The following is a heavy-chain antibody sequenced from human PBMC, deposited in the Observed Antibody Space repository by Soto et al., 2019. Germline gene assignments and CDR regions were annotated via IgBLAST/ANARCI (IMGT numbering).Heavy chain of an antibody. D-gene: IGHD5-18*01. V-gene: IGHV3-30-3*01. Sequence: QVLLVESGGGVVQPGRSLRLSCAASGFTFSTYAMHWVRQAPGKGLEWVAVISYDGTNKYYADSVRGRFTISRDNSKNTLFLQMNSLRAEDTAVYYCAKDGGGYNYGYVMLDKYYYGMDVWGQGTTVTVSS. J-gene: IGHJ6*02. CDR2: ISYDGTNK. CDR1: GFTFSTYA. CDR3: AKDGGGYNYGYVMLDKYYYGMDV.